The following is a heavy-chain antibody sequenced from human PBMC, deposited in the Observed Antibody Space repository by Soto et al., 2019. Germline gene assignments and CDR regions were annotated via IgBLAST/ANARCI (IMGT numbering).Heavy chain of an antibody. J-gene: IGHJ6*02. V-gene: IGHV4-59*01. CDR1: GGSISSYY. Sequence: SETLSLTCTVSGGSISSYYWSWIRQPPGKGLEWIGYIYYSGSTNYNPSLKSGVTISVDTSKNQFSLKLSSVTAADTAVYYCARGEITMVRGVIIEGMDVWGQGTTVTVSS. CDR3: ARGEITMVRGVIIEGMDV. D-gene: IGHD3-10*01. CDR2: IYYSGST.